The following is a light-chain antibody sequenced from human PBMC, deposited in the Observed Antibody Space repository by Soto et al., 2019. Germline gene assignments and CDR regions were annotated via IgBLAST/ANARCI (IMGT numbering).Light chain of an antibody. CDR2: KAS. Sequence: DIKMTQSPSTLSVSVGDRVTITCRASQTISSWLAWYPQKPGKAPKLLIYKASTLKSGVPSRFSGSGSGTDFTLTISSLQPDDVATYYCPHYNSYSEAFGQGTKVDIK. CDR1: QTISSW. J-gene: IGKJ1*01. CDR3: PHYNSYSEA. V-gene: IGKV1-5*03.